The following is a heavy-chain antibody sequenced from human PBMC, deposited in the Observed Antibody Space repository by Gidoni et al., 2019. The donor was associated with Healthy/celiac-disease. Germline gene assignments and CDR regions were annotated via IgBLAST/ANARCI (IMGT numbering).Heavy chain of an antibody. CDR1: GGSISSSSSS. Sequence: QLQLQESGPGLVKPSATLSLTCTVSGGSISSSSSSWGGIRQPPGKGLEWIGSIYYSGSTYYNPSLKSRVTISVATSKNQFSLKLSSVTAADTAVYYCASGYCSGGSCPRYFDYWGQGTLVTVSS. V-gene: IGHV4-39*01. D-gene: IGHD2-15*01. CDR3: ASGYCSGGSCPRYFDY. J-gene: IGHJ4*02. CDR2: IYYSGST.